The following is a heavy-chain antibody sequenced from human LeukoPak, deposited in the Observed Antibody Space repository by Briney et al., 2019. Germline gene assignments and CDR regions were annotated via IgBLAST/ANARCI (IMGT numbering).Heavy chain of an antibody. J-gene: IGHJ4*02. CDR1: GFTFSSYA. V-gene: IGHV3-33*08. CDR2: IWYDGSNK. CDR3: ARDQGPRNYFDY. Sequence: GGSLRLSCAASGFTFSSYAMSWVRQAPGKGLEWVAVIWYDGSNKYYADSVKGRFTISRDNSKNTLYLQMNSLRAEDTAVYYCARDQGPRNYFDYWGQGTLVTVSS.